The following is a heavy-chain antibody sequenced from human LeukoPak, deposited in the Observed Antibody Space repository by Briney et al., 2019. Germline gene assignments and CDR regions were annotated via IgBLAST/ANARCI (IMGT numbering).Heavy chain of an antibody. D-gene: IGHD5-18*01. J-gene: IGHJ4*02. CDR1: GFTFSSYE. V-gene: IGHV3-48*03. CDR2: ISSSGSTI. Sequence: GGSLRLSCAASGFTFSSYEMNWVRQAPGKGLEWVPYISSSGSTIYYADSVKGRFTISRDNAKNSLYLQMNSLRAEDTAVYYCARDHFEVAGGYSYFDYWGQGTQVTVSS. CDR3: ARDHFEVAGGYSYFDY.